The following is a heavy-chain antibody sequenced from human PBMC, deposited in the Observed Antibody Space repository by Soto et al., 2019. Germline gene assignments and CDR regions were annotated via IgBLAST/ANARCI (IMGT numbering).Heavy chain of an antibody. J-gene: IGHJ4*02. CDR3: ARARGGYFDY. CDR1: GGSISSSSYY. Sequence: SETLSLTCTVSGGSISSSSYYWSWIRQPPGKGLEWIGYIYYSGSTNYNPSLKSRVTISVDTSKNQFSLKLSSVTAADTAVYYCARARGGYFDYWGQGTVVTVSS. CDR2: IYYSGST. V-gene: IGHV4-61*01.